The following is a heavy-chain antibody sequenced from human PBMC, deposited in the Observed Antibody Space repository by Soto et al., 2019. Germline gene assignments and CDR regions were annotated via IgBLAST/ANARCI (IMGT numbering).Heavy chain of an antibody. D-gene: IGHD3-10*01. V-gene: IGHV4-39*01. CDR1: GGSISSSSYY. CDR2: IYYSGST. CDR3: ARQIMRRGYAFDI. J-gene: IGHJ3*02. Sequence: QLQLQESGPGLVKPSETLSLTCTDSGGSISSSSYYWGWIRQPPGKGLEWIGSIYYSGSTYYNPSRKSRGTIPVDTSQNQFSLKLSSVAAADTAVDYCARQIMRRGYAFDIWGQGTMVTVSS.